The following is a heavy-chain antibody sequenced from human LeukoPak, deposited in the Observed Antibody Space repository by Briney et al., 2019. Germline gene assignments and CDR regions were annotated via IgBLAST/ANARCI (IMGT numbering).Heavy chain of an antibody. CDR2: IYYSGST. Sequence: SETLSLTCTVSGGSISSYYWSWIRQPPGKGLEWIGYIYYSGSTNYNPSLKSRVTISVDTSKNQFSLKLSSVTAADTAVYYCAKGGIAAAGTSFYFDYWGQGTLVTVSS. J-gene: IGHJ4*02. CDR1: GGSISSYY. V-gene: IGHV4-59*08. D-gene: IGHD6-13*01. CDR3: AKGGIAAAGTSFYFDY.